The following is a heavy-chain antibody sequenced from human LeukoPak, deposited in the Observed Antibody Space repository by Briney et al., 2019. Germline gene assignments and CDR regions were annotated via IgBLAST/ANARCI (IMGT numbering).Heavy chain of an antibody. Sequence: GRSLRLSCAASGFTFSSYGMHWVRQAPGKGLEWVAVISFDATNKYYADSVKGRFTISRDNSKNTLYLQMNSLRAEDTAVYYCPTDSSADDSSGYSYYFDYWGQGTLVTVSS. J-gene: IGHJ4*02. CDR3: PTDSSADDSSGYSYYFDY. V-gene: IGHV3-30*03. D-gene: IGHD3-22*01. CDR2: ISFDATNK. CDR1: GFTFSSYG.